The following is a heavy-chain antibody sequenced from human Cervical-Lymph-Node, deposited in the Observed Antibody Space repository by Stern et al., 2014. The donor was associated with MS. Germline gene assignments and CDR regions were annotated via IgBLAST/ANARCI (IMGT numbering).Heavy chain of an antibody. CDR1: GYSFTIYY. V-gene: IGHV5-51*01. Sequence: VQLVQSGAGVKKPGESLKISCKLSGYSFTIYYIAWVRQMPGKGLEWMGVIYPYDSDTTYSPSFQGQFTISADKSITTAYLQWSSLRASDTAMYYCARHVQGFDYWGQGTLVTVSS. J-gene: IGHJ4*02. CDR2: IYPYDSDT. CDR3: ARHVQGFDY.